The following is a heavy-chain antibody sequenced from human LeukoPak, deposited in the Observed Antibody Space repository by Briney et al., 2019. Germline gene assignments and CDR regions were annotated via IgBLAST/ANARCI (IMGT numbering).Heavy chain of an antibody. CDR1: GFTFDDYA. J-gene: IGHJ4*02. CDR3: AKDEVGRYCSSTSCYSRFDY. Sequence: RPGGSLRLSCAASGFTFDDYAMHWVRQAPGKGLEWVSGISWNSGSIGYADSVKGRFTISRDNSKNTLYLQMNSLRAEDTAMYYCAKDEVGRYCSSTSCYSRFDYWGQGTLVTVSS. CDR2: ISWNSGSI. V-gene: IGHV3-9*01. D-gene: IGHD2-2*02.